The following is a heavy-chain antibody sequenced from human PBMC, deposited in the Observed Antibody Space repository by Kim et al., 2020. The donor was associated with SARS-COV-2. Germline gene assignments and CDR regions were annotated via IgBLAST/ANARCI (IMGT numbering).Heavy chain of an antibody. CDR3: ARQGAAAGIKGYFDY. J-gene: IGHJ4*02. V-gene: IGHV4-39*01. D-gene: IGHD6-13*01. Sequence: SLKSRVTISVDTSKNPFSLKLSSVTAADTAVYYCARQGAAAGIKGYFDYWGQGALVTVSS.